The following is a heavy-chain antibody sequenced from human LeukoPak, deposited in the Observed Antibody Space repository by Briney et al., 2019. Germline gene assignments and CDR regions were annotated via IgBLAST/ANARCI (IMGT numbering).Heavy chain of an antibody. J-gene: IGHJ3*02. CDR2: ISRSSSII. Sequence: GGSLRLSRAASGFTFSGYWMSWVRQAPGKGLEWVSYISRSSSIIYYADSVRGRFTISRDIAKNSLYLQMNSLRAEDTAVYYCARAKRNGFDIWGQGTMVTVSS. V-gene: IGHV3-48*01. CDR3: ARAKRNGFDI. CDR1: GFTFSGYW.